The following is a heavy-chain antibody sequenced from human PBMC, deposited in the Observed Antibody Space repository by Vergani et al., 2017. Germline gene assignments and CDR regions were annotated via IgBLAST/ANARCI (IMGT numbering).Heavy chain of an antibody. J-gene: IGHJ4*02. CDR2: IYYSGST. D-gene: IGHD2-15*01. V-gene: IGHV4-39*07. CDR1: GGSISSSSYY. Sequence: QLQLQESGPGLVQPSETLSLTCTVSGGSISSSSYYWGWIRQPPGKGLEWIGSIYYSGSTYYNPSLKSRVTISVDTSKNQFSLKLSPVTAADTAVYYCARVVGGGPTNKYFDYGGQGTLVTASS. CDR3: ARVVGGGPTNKYFDY.